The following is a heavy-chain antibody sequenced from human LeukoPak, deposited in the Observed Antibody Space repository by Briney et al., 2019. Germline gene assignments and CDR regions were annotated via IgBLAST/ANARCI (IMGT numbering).Heavy chain of an antibody. V-gene: IGHV1-2*02. CDR1: GYTFTGYY. J-gene: IGHJ4*02. CDR2: INPNSGGT. D-gene: IGHD5-18*01. Sequence: ASVKVSCKASGYTFTGYYMHWERQAPGQGLEWMGWINPNSGGTNYAQKFQGRVTMTRDTSISTAYMELSRLRSDDTAVYYCARAVDTAMVDFDYWGQGTLVTVSS. CDR3: ARAVDTAMVDFDY.